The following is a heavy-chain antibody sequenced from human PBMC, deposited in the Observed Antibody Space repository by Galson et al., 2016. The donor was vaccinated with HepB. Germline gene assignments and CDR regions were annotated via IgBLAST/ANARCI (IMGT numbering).Heavy chain of an antibody. J-gene: IGHJ4*02. CDR2: ISGSGAET. Sequence: SLRLSCAASGFTFSTYAMDWVRQAPGEGLEWVSAISGSGAETYYTDSVKGRFTISRDNSKSTLYLQMSSLRAEDTAVYYCTKDITGGYARNDYWGQGTLVTVSA. CDR3: TKDITGGYARNDY. D-gene: IGHD5-12*01. CDR1: GFTFSTYA. V-gene: IGHV3-23*01.